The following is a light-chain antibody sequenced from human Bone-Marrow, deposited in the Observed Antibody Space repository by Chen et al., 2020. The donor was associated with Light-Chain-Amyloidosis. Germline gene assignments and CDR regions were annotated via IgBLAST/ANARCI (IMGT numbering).Light chain of an antibody. Sequence: QSALTQPASVSGSPGQSITISCTETDRDIRGYTSVSWYQQHPGNASLILIYDVSVGPSGVSDRDSASKSDNTAFLTISGLQPEYESDYFCNSYRSSTWVFGGGNKLSVL. J-gene: IGLJ3*02. CDR3: NSYRSSTWV. V-gene: IGLV2-14*01. CDR1: DRDIRGYTS. CDR2: DVS.